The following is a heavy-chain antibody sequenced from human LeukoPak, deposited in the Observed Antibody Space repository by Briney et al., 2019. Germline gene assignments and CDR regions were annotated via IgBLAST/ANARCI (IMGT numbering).Heavy chain of an antibody. Sequence: PSETLSLTCTVSGGSISSYYWSWIRQPPGKGLEWIAYISDIGTINYNPSLKSRVTISLDTSKNQFSLKLSSVTAADTAVYYCAGHHPRNTVDFWGQGTLVTVSS. CDR2: ISDIGTI. CDR1: GGSISSYY. J-gene: IGHJ4*02. V-gene: IGHV4-59*08. D-gene: IGHD2/OR15-2a*01. CDR3: AGHHPRNTVDF.